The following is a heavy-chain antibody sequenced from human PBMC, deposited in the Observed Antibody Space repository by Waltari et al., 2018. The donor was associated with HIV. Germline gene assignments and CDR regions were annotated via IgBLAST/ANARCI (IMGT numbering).Heavy chain of an antibody. J-gene: IGHJ6*02. CDR1: GGPISSSY. D-gene: IGHD3-10*01. CDR2: IYYSGST. V-gene: IGHV4-59*01. Sequence: QVQLQESGPGLVKPSETLSLTCTAPGGPISSSYWRWIRQPPGKGLEWIGYIYYSGSTNYNPSLKSRVTISVDTSKNQFSLKLSSVTAADTAVYYCARCLWFGGEYGMDVWGQGTTVTVSS. CDR3: ARCLWFGGEYGMDV.